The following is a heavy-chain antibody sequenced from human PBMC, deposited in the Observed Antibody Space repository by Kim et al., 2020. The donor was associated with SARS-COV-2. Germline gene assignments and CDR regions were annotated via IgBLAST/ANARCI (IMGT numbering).Heavy chain of an antibody. CDR2: ISGSCGST. V-gene: IGHV3-23*01. CDR1: GFTFSSYA. J-gene: IGHJ4*02. CDR3: AKVRYIVLKPSDY. D-gene: IGHD2-8*01. Sequence: GGSLRLSCAASGFTFSSYAMSWVRQAPGKGLEWVSAISGSCGSTYYADSVKGRFTISRDNSKNTLYLQMNSLRAEDTAVYYCAKVRYIVLKPSDYWGQGTLVTVSS.